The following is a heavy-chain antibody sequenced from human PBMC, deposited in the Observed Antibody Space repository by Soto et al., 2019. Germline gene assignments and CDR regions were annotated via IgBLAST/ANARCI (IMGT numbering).Heavy chain of an antibody. V-gene: IGHV3-48*03. Sequence: PGGSLRLSCAASGFSLRDYEMQWVRQAPGSGLEWLSYISRSGDIIHYADSTGGRFAISRDNAKSSLYLQMDSLRAEDTGVYYCAGAAYGSLRYSASFYGMDVWGQGTTVTVSS. D-gene: IGHD3-10*01. CDR2: ISRSGDII. J-gene: IGHJ6*02. CDR3: AGAAYGSLRYSASFYGMDV. CDR1: GFSLRDYE.